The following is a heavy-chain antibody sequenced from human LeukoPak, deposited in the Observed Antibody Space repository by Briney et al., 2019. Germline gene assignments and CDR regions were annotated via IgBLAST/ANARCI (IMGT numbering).Heavy chain of an antibody. J-gene: IGHJ4*02. CDR1: GFIFSSYS. V-gene: IGHV3-23*01. D-gene: IGHD3-3*02. CDR2: ISDSGGAI. Sequence: QPGGSLRLSCAASGFIFSSYSMNWVRQAPGKGLEWVSAISDSGGAIYYADSVKGRFTMSRDNSKNSLFLQMNSLRAEDTAVYYCARIGFAAFTDYWGQGTLVTVSS. CDR3: ARIGFAAFTDY.